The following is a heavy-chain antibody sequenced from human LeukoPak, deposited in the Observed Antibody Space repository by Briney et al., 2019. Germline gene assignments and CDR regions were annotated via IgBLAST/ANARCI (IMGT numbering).Heavy chain of an antibody. CDR1: GIIVSSNY. CDR2: IKSKTDGGTT. V-gene: IGHV3-15*01. D-gene: IGHD6-19*01. Sequence: KSGGSLRLSCAASGIIVSSNYMSWVRQAPGKGLEWVGRIKSKTDGGTTDYAAPVKGRFTISRDDSKNTLYLQMNSLNTEDTAVYYCCHYSTGFFGYWGQGTLVTVSA. J-gene: IGHJ4*02. CDR3: CHYSTGFFGY.